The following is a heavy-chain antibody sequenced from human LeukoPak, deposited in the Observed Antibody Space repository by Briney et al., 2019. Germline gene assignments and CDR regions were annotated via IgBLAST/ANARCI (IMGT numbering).Heavy chain of an antibody. V-gene: IGHV1-46*01. D-gene: IGHD4-11*01. CDR3: ARWTTTYLDY. Sequence: ASVKVSCKASGYTFTNYYIHWVRQAPGQGLEWMGITDPIGGSTNYAQKFQGRVTMTRDTSTSTVYMELSSLRSEDSAVYYCARWTTTYLDYWGLRTLVTVSS. CDR2: TDPIGGST. J-gene: IGHJ4*02. CDR1: GYTFTNYY.